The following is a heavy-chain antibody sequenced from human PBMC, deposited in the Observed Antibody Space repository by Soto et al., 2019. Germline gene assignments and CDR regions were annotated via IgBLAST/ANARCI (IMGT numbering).Heavy chain of an antibody. J-gene: IGHJ6*03. CDR1: GCTFSIYW. CDR3: ARPSGRCPYYMDV. CDR2: RYTDDSDT. D-gene: IGHD2-15*01. V-gene: IGHV5-51*01. Sequence: PGETLTLSCTVSGCTFSIYWIDWVCKMPGQGLEWMGVRYTDDSDTRYSPPFQGQVTISADKSTNTAFLQWSSPKASDTSMYYCARPSGRCPYYMDVWGQGTTVTVSS.